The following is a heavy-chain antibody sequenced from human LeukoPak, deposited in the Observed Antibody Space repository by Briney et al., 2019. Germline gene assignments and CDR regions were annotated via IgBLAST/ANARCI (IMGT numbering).Heavy chain of an antibody. CDR1: GYTLSSYY. V-gene: IGHV1-46*03. CDR2: INPSGGST. J-gene: IGHJ4*02. CDR3: ARDLRRDGYKEYYFDY. Sequence: GASVKVSCKASGYTLSSYYMHWVRQAPGQGLEWMGIINPSGGSTSYAQKLQGRVTMTRDTSTSTVYMELSSLRSEDTAVYYCARDLRRDGYKEYYFDYWGQGTLVTVSS. D-gene: IGHD5-24*01.